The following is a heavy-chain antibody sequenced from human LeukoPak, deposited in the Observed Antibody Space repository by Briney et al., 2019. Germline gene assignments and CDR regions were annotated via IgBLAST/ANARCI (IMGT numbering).Heavy chain of an antibody. V-gene: IGHV4-39*07. CDR3: ARASLGYCSSTSCYTLDY. D-gene: IGHD2-2*02. Sequence: PSETLSLTCTVSGGSISSSSYYWGWLRQPPGKGLEWIGSIYYSGSTYYNPSLKSRVTISVDTSKNQFSLKLSSVTAADTVVYYCARASLGYCSSTSCYTLDYWGQGTLVTVSS. J-gene: IGHJ4*02. CDR2: IYYSGST. CDR1: GGSISSSSYY.